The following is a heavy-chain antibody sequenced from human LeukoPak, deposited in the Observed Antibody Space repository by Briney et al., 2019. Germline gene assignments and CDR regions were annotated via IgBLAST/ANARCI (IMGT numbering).Heavy chain of an antibody. CDR3: ARDGGDYDLDY. J-gene: IGHJ4*02. D-gene: IGHD2-21*01. Sequence: GGSLRLSCAASGFTFSSYWMSWVRQAPGKGLEWVANIKQDGSEKYYVDSVKGRFTISRDNAKNSLYLQMNSLRAEDTALYHCARDGGDYDLDYWGQGTLVTVSS. V-gene: IGHV3-7*03. CDR2: IKQDGSEK. CDR1: GFTFSSYW.